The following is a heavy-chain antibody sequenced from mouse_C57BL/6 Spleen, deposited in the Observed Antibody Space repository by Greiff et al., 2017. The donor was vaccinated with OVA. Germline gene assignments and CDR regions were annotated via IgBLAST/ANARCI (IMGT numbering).Heavy chain of an antibody. CDR2: IDPNSGGT. J-gene: IGHJ4*01. V-gene: IGHV1-72*01. Sequence: QVQLQQPGAELVKPGASVKLSCKASGYTFTSYWMHWVKQRPGQGLEWIGRIDPNSGGTKYNEKFKSKATLTVDKPSSTAYMQLSSLTSEDSAVYYCARTGYSNYGHCYAMDYWGQGTSVTVSS. D-gene: IGHD2-5*01. CDR1: GYTFTSYW. CDR3: ARTGYSNYGHCYAMDY.